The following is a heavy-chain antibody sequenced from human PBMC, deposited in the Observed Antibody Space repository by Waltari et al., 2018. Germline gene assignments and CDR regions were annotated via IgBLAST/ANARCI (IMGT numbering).Heavy chain of an antibody. V-gene: IGHV3-7*01. D-gene: IGHD2-21*02. CDR2: IQQNGSEK. CDR3: ARDLVATPP. CDR1: GFTFSTYA. J-gene: IGHJ5*02. Sequence: EARLEESGGGLEQPGKSLRLSCSASGFTFSTYAMTWVRQAPGKGLEWVVNIQQNGSEKWYADSVRGRFTISRDNAMNSLYLQMNSLRVEDTAVYYCARDLVATPPWGQGTLVTVSS.